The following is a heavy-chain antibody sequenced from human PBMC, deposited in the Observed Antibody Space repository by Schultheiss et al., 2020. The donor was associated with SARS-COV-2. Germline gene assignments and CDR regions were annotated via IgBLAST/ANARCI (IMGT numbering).Heavy chain of an antibody. CDR1: GGSFSGYY. CDR3: AREFRKFGVFYFDH. D-gene: IGHD3-16*01. J-gene: IGHJ4*02. Sequence: SETLSLTCAVYGGSFSGYYWSWIRQPPGKGLEWIGEIYHSGSTNYNPSLKSRVTISLDTSKNQISLKLTSVAAADTAVYYCAREFRKFGVFYFDHWGLGTLVTVS. V-gene: IGHV4-34*01. CDR2: IYHSGST.